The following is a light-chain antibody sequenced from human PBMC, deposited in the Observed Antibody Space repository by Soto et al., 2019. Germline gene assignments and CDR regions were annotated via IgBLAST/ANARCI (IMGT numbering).Light chain of an antibody. J-gene: IGKJ2*01. CDR1: QSITSNF. Sequence: EIVLTQSPGTLSLSPGERATLSCRASQSITSNFLSWYQQKHGQAPRLLIYGAATRAAGVPDRFSGSGSGPDFTLTITRLEPEDFAVYYCQQYGRSPLMYTFGQGTKLGVK. CDR3: QQYGRSPLMYT. CDR2: GAA. V-gene: IGKV3-20*01.